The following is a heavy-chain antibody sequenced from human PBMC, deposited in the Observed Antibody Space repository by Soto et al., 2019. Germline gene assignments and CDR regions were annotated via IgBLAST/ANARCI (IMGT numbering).Heavy chain of an antibody. J-gene: IGHJ6*02. CDR2: IYQSGRT. Sequence: SETLSLTCAVSGGSINTFDFSWSWIRQPPGRGLEWIGSIYQSGRTYYIPSLKSRVTMSLEKSKNQFSLKINSVVAADTAIYYCAREMTIFGVTPGGGVDVWGQGTTVTVSS. CDR3: AREMTIFGVTPGGGVDV. D-gene: IGHD3-3*01. V-gene: IGHV4-30-2*01. CDR1: GGSINTFDFS.